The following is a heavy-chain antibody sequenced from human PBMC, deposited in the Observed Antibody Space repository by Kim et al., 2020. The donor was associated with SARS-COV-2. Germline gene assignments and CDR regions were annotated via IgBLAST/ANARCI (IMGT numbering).Heavy chain of an antibody. CDR3: AKVVVMDGYNYYYYGMDV. V-gene: IGHV3-23*01. D-gene: IGHD3-22*01. J-gene: IGHJ6*02. CDR1: GFTFDTYA. CDR2: ISGNGVNK. Sequence: GGSLRLSCVASGFTFDTYAMSWVRQAPGKGLEWVSVISGNGVNKFYADSVRGRFTISRDNSKNTLHLQMNSLRDEDTALYYCAKVVVMDGYNYYYYGMDVWGQGTAVTVSS.